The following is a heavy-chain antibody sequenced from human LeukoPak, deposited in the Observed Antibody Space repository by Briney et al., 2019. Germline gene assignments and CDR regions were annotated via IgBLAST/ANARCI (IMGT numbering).Heavy chain of an antibody. D-gene: IGHD1-26*01. J-gene: IGHJ4*02. V-gene: IGHV4-59*01. CDR1: GGSISSYY. Sequence: SETLSLTCTVSGGSISSYYWSWIRQPPGKGLEWIGYIYYSGSTSYNPSLKSRVTISVDTSKNQFSLKLSSVTAADTAVYYCARGVVGATYFDYWGQGTLVAVSS. CDR3: ARGVVGATYFDY. CDR2: IYYSGST.